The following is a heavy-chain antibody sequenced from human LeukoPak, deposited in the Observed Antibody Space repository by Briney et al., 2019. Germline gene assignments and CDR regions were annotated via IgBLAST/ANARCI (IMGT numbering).Heavy chain of an antibody. V-gene: IGHV3-30-3*01. J-gene: IGHJ4*02. D-gene: IGHD5-18*01. CDR2: ISYDGSNK. CDR1: GFTFSSYA. CDR3: VRGGYSHGYFAY. Sequence: PGRSLRLSCAASGFTFSSYAMHWVRQAPGKGLEWVAVISYDGSNKYYADSVKGRFTISRDNSKNTLYLQTNSLRVEDTAVYYCVRGGYSHGYFAYWGQGTLVTVSS.